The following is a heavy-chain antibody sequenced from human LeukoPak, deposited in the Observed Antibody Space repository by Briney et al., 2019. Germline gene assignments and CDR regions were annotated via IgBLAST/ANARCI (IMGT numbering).Heavy chain of an antibody. D-gene: IGHD3-22*01. CDR2: ISGSGGST. CDR1: GFTFSSYA. J-gene: IGHJ5*02. Sequence: PGGSLRLSCAASGFTFSSYAMSWVRQAPGKGLEWVSAISGSGGSTYYADSVKGRFTISRDNSKNTLYLQMNSLRAEDTAVYYCAKGTTMIVVVITASWGQGTLVTVSS. V-gene: IGHV3-23*01. CDR3: AKGTTMIVVVITAS.